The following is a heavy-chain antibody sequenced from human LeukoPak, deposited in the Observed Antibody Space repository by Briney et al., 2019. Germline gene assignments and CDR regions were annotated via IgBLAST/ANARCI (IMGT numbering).Heavy chain of an antibody. J-gene: IGHJ6*03. D-gene: IGHD1-14*01. CDR2: IYPGDSDT. CDR1: GYSFTSYW. V-gene: IGHV5-51*01. Sequence: GESLKISCKGSGYSFTSYWIGWARQMPGKGLEWMGIIYPGDSDTRYSPSFQGQVTISADKSISTAYLQWSSLKASDTAMYYCARHPGSAYYYYYYMDVWGKGTTVTVSS. CDR3: ARHPGSAYYYYYYMDV.